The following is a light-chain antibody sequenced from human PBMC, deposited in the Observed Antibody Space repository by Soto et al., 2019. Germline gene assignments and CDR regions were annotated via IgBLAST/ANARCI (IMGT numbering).Light chain of an antibody. J-gene: IGLJ3*02. V-gene: IGLV2-11*01. CDR3: CSYAGSNTWA. CDR1: SSDVGGYNY. CDR2: DVS. Sequence: QSALTQPRSVSGSPGQSVTISCTGTSSDVGGYNYVSWYQQHPGKAPKLMIYDVSKRPSGVPDRFSGSKSGNTASLTISGLQAEDEADYYCCSYAGSNTWAFGGGTKVTVL.